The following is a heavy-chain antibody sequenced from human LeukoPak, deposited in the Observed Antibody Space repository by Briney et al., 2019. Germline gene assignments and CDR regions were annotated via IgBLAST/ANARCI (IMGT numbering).Heavy chain of an antibody. J-gene: IGHJ4*02. CDR1: GFTFSSYG. Sequence: PGRSLRLSCAASGFTFSSYGMHWVRQAPGKGLEWVAVISYDGSNKYYADSVKGRFTISRDNSKNTLYLQMNSLRAEDTAVYYCAKAPTGGQWGMAYWGQGTLVTVSS. D-gene: IGHD3-16*01. V-gene: IGHV3-30*18. CDR2: ISYDGSNK. CDR3: AKAPTGGQWGMAY.